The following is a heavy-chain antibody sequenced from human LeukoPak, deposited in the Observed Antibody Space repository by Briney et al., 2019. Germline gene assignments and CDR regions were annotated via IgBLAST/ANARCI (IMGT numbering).Heavy chain of an antibody. D-gene: IGHD3-16*02. V-gene: IGHV3-9*03. CDR1: GFTFDDYA. CDR2: ISWNSGSI. J-gene: IGHJ4*02. CDR3: AKNDYVWGSYRYFYFDY. Sequence: GGSLRLSCAASGFTFDDYAMHWVRQAPGKGLEWVSGISWNSGSIGYADSVKGRFTISRDNAKNSLYLQMNSLRAEDMALYYCAKNDYVWGSYRYFYFDYWGQGTLVTVSS.